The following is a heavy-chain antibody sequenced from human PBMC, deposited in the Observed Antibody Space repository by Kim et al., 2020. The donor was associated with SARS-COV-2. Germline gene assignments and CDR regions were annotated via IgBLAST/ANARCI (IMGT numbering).Heavy chain of an antibody. J-gene: IGHJ6*02. CDR2: ISYDGSNK. CDR3: AKERLWFGELLQSNLNYYYYYGMDV. V-gene: IGHV3-30*18. D-gene: IGHD3-10*01. CDR1: GFTFSSYG. Sequence: GGSLRLSCAASGFTFSSYGMHWVRQAPGKGLEWVAVISYDGSNKYYADSVKGRFTISRDNSKNTLYLQMNSLRAEDTAVYYCAKERLWFGELLQSNLNYYYYYGMDVWGQGTTVTVSS.